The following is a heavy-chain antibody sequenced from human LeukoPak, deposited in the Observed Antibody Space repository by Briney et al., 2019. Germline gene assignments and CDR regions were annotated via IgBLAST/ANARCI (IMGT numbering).Heavy chain of an antibody. V-gene: IGHV4-59*12. CDR3: AREDGSGTYYRDY. J-gene: IGHJ4*02. Sequence: SETLSLTCTVSGGSISSYYLNWIRQPPGKGLEWIGYIYYSGSTNYSPSLKSRVTISVDTSKNQFSLRLNSVTAADTAVYYCAREDGSGTYYRDYWGQGTPVTVSS. D-gene: IGHD3-10*01. CDR1: GGSISSYY. CDR2: IYYSGST.